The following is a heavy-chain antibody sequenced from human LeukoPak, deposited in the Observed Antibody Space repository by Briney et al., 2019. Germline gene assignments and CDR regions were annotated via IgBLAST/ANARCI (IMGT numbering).Heavy chain of an antibody. Sequence: GGSLRLSCAASGFTFTTYAMNWVRQAPGKGLEWVSLISSSGDNTHYVDSVKGRFTISRDNSKNTVSLQMNSLRGEDTAVYYCAKDVRVGGGGMDVWGQGTPVTVSS. CDR3: AKDVRVGGGGMDV. V-gene: IGHV3-23*01. CDR1: GFTFTTYA. J-gene: IGHJ6*02. D-gene: IGHD1-26*01. CDR2: ISSSGDNT.